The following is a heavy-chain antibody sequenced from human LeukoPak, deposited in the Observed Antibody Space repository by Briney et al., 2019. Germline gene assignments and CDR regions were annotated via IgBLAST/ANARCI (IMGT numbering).Heavy chain of an antibody. CDR1: GFTVTTNY. CDR3: AGCRGASCDWRASDI. D-gene: IGHD2-15*01. V-gene: IGHV3-53*01. J-gene: IGHJ3*02. CDR2: IYSGGNT. Sequence: GGSLRLSCAATGFTVTTNYMSWVRQAPGKGLDWVSVIYSGGNTYYADSVKGRFTISRDNSKNTLYLQMNSLRAEDTAVYYCAGCRGASCDWRASDIWGQGTLVTVSS.